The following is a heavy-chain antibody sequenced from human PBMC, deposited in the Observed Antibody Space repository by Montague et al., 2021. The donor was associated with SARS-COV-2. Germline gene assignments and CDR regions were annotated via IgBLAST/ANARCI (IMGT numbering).Heavy chain of an antibody. V-gene: IGHV4-39*01. CDR1: GGSISSSNYY. CDR3: ARHSGRETIFGEVIIFDALDV. D-gene: IGHD3-3*01. CDR2: IYYSGST. J-gene: IGHJ3*01. Sequence: SETLSLTCTVSGGSISSSNYYWGWIRQPPGKGLEWIGSIYYSGSTYYTPSLKSRVTISVDTSKNQFSLRLSFVTAADTAVYYCARHSGRETIFGEVIIFDALDVWGQGTMVTVSS.